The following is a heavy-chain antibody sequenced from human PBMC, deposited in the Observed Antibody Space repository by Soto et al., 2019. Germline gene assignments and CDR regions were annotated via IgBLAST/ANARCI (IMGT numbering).Heavy chain of an antibody. CDR3: AKVSVPTAGLCYFDY. CDR1: GFTFSNYG. J-gene: IGHJ4*02. D-gene: IGHD6-13*01. Sequence: QLQLVESGGGVVQPGRSLRLSCATSGFTFSNYGMHWVRQAPGEGLEWVAVISYDGSNKYYADSVRGRFTISRDNSKNTLYLQMNSLRAEDTAVYYCAKVSVPTAGLCYFDYWGQGTLVTVSS. V-gene: IGHV3-30*18. CDR2: ISYDGSNK.